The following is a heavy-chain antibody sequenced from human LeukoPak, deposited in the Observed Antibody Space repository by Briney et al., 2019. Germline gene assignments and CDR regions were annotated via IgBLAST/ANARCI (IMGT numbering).Heavy chain of an antibody. CDR2: IWYDGSNT. J-gene: IGHJ6*02. CDR3: ARESTPSIPNIVVVTAHYYYYGMDV. V-gene: IGHV3-33*01. CDR1: GFTFSSFG. D-gene: IGHD2-21*02. Sequence: PGGSLRLSCVASGFTFSSFGMHWVRQAPGKGLEWVALIWYDGSNTYYADSVKGRFTISRDDSKNTVYLQMNSLRAEDTALYYCARESTPSIPNIVVVTAHYYYYGMDVWGQGTTVTVSS.